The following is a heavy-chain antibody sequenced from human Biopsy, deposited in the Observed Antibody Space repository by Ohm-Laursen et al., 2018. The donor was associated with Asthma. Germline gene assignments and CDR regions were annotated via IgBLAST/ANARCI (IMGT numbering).Heavy chain of an antibody. CDR2: INPIFGTS. V-gene: IGHV1-69*01. CDR3: ARERIAARQRRYYFDY. J-gene: IGHJ4*02. Sequence: GSSVKVSCKASGGTFSSYAISWVRQAPGQGLEWMGGINPIFGTSNYAQKFQGRVTITADESTSTAYMELSSLRSEDTAVYYCARERIAARQRRYYFDYWGQGTLVTVSS. CDR1: GGTFSSYA. D-gene: IGHD6-6*01.